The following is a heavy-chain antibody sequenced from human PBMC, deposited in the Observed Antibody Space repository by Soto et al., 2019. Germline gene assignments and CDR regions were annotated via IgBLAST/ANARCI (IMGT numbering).Heavy chain of an antibody. J-gene: IGHJ6*03. CDR3: ARTRYYYGSGGGRKLGVVDYYYYYMDV. Sequence: SETLSLTCTVSGGSISSYYWSWIRQPPGKGLEWIGYIYYSGSTNYNPSLKSRVTISVDTSKNQFSLKLSSVTAADTAVYYCARTRYYYGSGGGRKLGVVDYYYYYMDVWGKGTTVTVSS. CDR1: GGSISSYY. V-gene: IGHV4-59*01. D-gene: IGHD3-10*01. CDR2: IYYSGST.